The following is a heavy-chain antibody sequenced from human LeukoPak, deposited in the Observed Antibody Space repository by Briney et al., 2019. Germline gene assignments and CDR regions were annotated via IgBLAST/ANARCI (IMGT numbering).Heavy chain of an antibody. J-gene: IGHJ4*02. D-gene: IGHD3-9*01. CDR2: IYYSGST. V-gene: IGHV4-4*02. CDR1: GGSIKSNNW. Sequence: SETLSLTCAVSGGSIKSNNWWSWVRQPPGKGLEWIGYIYYSGSTYYNPSLKSRVTISVDTSKNQFSLKLSSVTAADTAVYYCARGERYFDYFDYWGQGTLVTVSS. CDR3: ARGERYFDYFDY.